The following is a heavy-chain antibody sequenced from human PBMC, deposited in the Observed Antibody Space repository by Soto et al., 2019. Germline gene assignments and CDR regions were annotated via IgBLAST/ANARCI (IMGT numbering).Heavy chain of an antibody. CDR2: IYHSGCT. Sequence: SETLSLNSSVSGGSISTSNWWRLVRQPPGKGLDWIGEIYHSGCTNYNPSLKSRVTISVDKSQNQFSLKQSSVTAADTAAYYCAGVGSSLAAPGHTKYSGQISLDIFSS. D-gene: IGHD6-13*01. V-gene: IGHV4-4*02. CDR3: AGVGSSLAAPGHTKY. J-gene: IGHJ4*02. CDR1: GGSISTSNW.